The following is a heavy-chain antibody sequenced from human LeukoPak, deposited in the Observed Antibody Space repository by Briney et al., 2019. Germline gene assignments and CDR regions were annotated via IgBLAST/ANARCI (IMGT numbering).Heavy chain of an antibody. CDR3: ARGYGGNSNWFDP. J-gene: IGHJ5*02. V-gene: IGHV1-2*06. D-gene: IGHD4-23*01. CDR1: GYTFIDYY. CDR2: INPKSGGT. Sequence: ASVKVSCKVSGYTFIDYYIHWVRQAPGEGLEWMGRINPKSGGTNSAQMFQGRVTMTRDTSISTAYMDLSSLRSDDTAVYYCARGYGGNSNWFDPWGQGTLVTVSS.